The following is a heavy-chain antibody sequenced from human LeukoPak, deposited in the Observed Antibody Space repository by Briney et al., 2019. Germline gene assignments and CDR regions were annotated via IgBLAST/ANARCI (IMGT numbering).Heavy chain of an antibody. CDR3: ATHHYDSSGYYYDAFDI. J-gene: IGHJ3*02. CDR1: GYTLTELS. Sequence: ASVKVSCKVSGYTLTELSMHWVRQAPGKGLEWMGGFDPEDGETIYAQKFQGRVTMTEDTSTDTAYMELSSLRSEDTAVYYCATHHYDSSGYYYDAFDIWGQGTMVTVSS. V-gene: IGHV1-24*01. D-gene: IGHD3-22*01. CDR2: FDPEDGET.